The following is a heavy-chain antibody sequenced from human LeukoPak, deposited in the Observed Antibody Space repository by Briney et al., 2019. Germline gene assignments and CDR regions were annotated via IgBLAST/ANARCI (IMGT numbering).Heavy chain of an antibody. CDR3: AKERRDGSWYRYYFDY. V-gene: IGHV3-30*18. Sequence: PGRSLRLSCAASGFTFSSYGMHWVRQAPGKGLEWVAVISYDGSNKYYADSVKSRFTISRDNSKNTLYLQMNSLRAEDTAVYYCAKERRDGSWYRYYFDYWGQGTLVTVSS. D-gene: IGHD6-13*01. CDR2: ISYDGSNK. J-gene: IGHJ4*02. CDR1: GFTFSSYG.